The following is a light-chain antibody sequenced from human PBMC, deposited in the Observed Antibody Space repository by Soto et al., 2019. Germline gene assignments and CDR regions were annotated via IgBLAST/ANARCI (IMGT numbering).Light chain of an antibody. CDR2: GAS. CDR1: QSVSRN. CDR3: QQYNSWLWT. Sequence: EIVLTQSTGTLSLSPGERSTLSFMSSQSVSRNYLAWYQQKPGQAPRLLIYGASTRATGIPARFSGSGSGTEFTLIISSLQSEDSAVYYCQQYNSWLWTFGQGTKVDIK. J-gene: IGKJ1*01. V-gene: IGKV3-15*01.